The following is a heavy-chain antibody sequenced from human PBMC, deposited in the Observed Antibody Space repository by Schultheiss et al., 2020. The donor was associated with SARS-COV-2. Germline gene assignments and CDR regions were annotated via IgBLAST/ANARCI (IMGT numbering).Heavy chain of an antibody. CDR2: IVVGSGNT. CDR1: GFTFTSSA. D-gene: IGHD6-13*01. CDR3: AVPSSWDHAGFDP. J-gene: IGHJ5*02. V-gene: IGHV1-58*01. Sequence: SVKVSCKASGFTFTSSAVQWVRQARGQRLEWIGWIVVGSGNTNYAQKFQERVTITRDMSTSTAYMELSSLRSEDTAVYYCAVPSSWDHAGFDPWGQGTLVTVSS.